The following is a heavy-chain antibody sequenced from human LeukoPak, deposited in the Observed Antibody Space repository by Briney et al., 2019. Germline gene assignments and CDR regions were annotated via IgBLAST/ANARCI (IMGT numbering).Heavy chain of an antibody. CDR2: ISGSGGST. V-gene: IGHV3-23*01. CDR3: AKDPPVDSSSWYSFTYFQH. J-gene: IGHJ1*01. Sequence: GGSLRLSCAASGFTFSSYAMSWVRQAPGKGLEWVSAISGSGGSTYYADSVKGRFTISRDNSKNTLYLQMNSLRAEDTAVYYCAKDPPVDSSSWYSFTYFQHWGQGTLVTVST. CDR1: GFTFSSYA. D-gene: IGHD6-13*01.